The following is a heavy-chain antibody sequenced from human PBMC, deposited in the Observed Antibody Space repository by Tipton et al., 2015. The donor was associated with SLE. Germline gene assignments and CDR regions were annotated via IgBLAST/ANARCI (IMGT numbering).Heavy chain of an antibody. CDR1: GFTFSNYA. CDR2: INHSGST. Sequence: LRLSCAASGFTFSNYAMGWVRQAPGKGLEWVGEINHSGSTNYNPSLKSRVTISVDTSKNQFSLKLSSVTAADTAVYYCARGLLYSSTHYYYYYYMDVWGKGTTVTVSS. V-gene: IGHV4-34*01. D-gene: IGHD6-13*01. J-gene: IGHJ6*03. CDR3: ARGLLYSSTHYYYYYYMDV.